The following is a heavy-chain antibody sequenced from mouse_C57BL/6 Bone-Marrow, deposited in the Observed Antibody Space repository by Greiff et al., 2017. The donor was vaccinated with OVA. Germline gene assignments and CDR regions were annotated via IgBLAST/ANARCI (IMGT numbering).Heavy chain of an antibody. Sequence: QVHVKQPGAELVKPGASVKMSCKASGYTFTSYWITWVKQRPGQGLEWIGDIYPGSGSTNYNEKFKSKATLTVDTSSSTAYMQLSTLTSEDSAVYYCAREGLGRFAYWGQGTLVTVSA. J-gene: IGHJ3*01. D-gene: IGHD4-1*01. CDR3: AREGLGRFAY. CDR1: GYTFTSYW. V-gene: IGHV1-55*01. CDR2: IYPGSGST.